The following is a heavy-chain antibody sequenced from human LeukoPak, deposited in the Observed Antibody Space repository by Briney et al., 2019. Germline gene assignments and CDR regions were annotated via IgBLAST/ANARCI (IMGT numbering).Heavy chain of an antibody. V-gene: IGHV3-30*04. D-gene: IGHD5-12*01. Sequence: GGSLRLSCAASGFTFSSYAMHWVRQAPGKGLEWVAVISYDGSNKYYADSVKGRFTISRDNSKNTLYLQVNSLRAEDTAVYYCARGGGGYDCYFDYWGQGTLVTVSS. CDR3: ARGGGGYDCYFDY. CDR2: ISYDGSNK. CDR1: GFTFSSYA. J-gene: IGHJ4*02.